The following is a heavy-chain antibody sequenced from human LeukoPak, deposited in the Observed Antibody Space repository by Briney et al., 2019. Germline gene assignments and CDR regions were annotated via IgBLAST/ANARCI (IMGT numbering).Heavy chain of an antibody. D-gene: IGHD6-19*01. CDR1: GDSITNGNW. Sequence: SETLSLTCAVSGDSITNGNWWSWVRQPPGKGLDWIGEIYHSGRTNYGPSLKSRVIISVDKSKNQFSLKLNSVTAADTAVYYCARGSYSSGWYVDYWGQGTLATVSS. CDR3: ARGSYSSGWYVDY. J-gene: IGHJ4*02. CDR2: IYHSGRT. V-gene: IGHV4-4*02.